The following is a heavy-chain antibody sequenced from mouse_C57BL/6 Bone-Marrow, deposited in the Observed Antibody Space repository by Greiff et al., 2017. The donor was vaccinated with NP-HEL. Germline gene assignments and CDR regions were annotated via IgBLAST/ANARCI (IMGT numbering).Heavy chain of an antibody. CDR2: INYDGSST. V-gene: IGHV5-16*01. CDR1: GFTFSDYY. CDR3: AREGYYYGSSNWYFDV. J-gene: IGHJ1*03. Sequence: EVMLVESEGGLVQPGSSMKLSCTASGFTFSDYYMAWVRQVPEKGLEWVANINYDGSSTYYLDSLKSRFIISRDNAKNILYLQMSSLKSEDTATYYCAREGYYYGSSNWYFDVWGTGTTVTVSS. D-gene: IGHD1-1*01.